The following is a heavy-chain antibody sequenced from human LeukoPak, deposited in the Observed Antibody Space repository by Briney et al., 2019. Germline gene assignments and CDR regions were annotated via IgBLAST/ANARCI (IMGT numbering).Heavy chain of an antibody. J-gene: IGHJ5*02. CDR2: VHYSGSA. V-gene: IGHV4-39*01. Sequence: KPSEPLSLTCTVSGASISNSAYYWLWIRQPPGEGLECIGTVHYSGSAFYNPSLKSRVNISVDTSKNQFSLQLSSVTAANTAVYYCARLFFVIDTWGQGTLVTASS. CDR3: ARLFFVIDT. D-gene: IGHD3-3*01. CDR1: GASISNSAYY.